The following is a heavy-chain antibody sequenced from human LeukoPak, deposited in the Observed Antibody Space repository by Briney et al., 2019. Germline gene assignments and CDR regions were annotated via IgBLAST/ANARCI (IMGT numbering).Heavy chain of an antibody. D-gene: IGHD6-13*01. CDR2: ITGDVSER. CDR3: NLAAPYYYFSMDV. CDR1: GFTFSSYW. Sequence: GGSVRLVCAGSGFTFSSYWMTWVRQAPGEGREWVANITGDVSERYCVDSGTGRYTICRNNAKNSLYLQTHSLSAEDTALYYCNLAAPYYYFSMDVWGQGTTVTVSS. V-gene: IGHV3-7*01. J-gene: IGHJ6*02.